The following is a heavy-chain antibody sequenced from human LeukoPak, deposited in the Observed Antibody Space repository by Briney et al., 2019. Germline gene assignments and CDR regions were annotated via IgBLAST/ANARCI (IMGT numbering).Heavy chain of an antibody. D-gene: IGHD3-3*01. Sequence: GRSLRLSCAASGFTFSSYGMHWVRQAPGKGLEWVAVIWYGGSNKYYADSVKGRFTISRDNSKNTLYLQMNSLRAEDTAVYYCATGRGSFWSGPFDYWGQGTLVTVSS. CDR3: ATGRGSFWSGPFDY. J-gene: IGHJ4*02. CDR2: IWYGGSNK. CDR1: GFTFSSYG. V-gene: IGHV3-33*08.